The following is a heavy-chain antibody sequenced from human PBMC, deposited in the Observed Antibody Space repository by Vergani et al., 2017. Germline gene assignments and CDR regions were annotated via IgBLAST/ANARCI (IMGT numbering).Heavy chain of an antibody. J-gene: IGHJ3*02. CDR1: GFTFSSYA. V-gene: IGHV3-30-3*01. CDR3: ARTTVTTSAGAFDI. Sequence: QVQLVESGGGVVQPGRSLRLSCAASGFTFSSYAMHWVRQAPGKGLEWVAVISYDGSNKYYADSVKGRFTISRDNSKNTLYLQMNSLRAEDTAVYYCARTTVTTSAGAFDIWGQGTMVTVSS. D-gene: IGHD4-17*01. CDR2: ISYDGSNK.